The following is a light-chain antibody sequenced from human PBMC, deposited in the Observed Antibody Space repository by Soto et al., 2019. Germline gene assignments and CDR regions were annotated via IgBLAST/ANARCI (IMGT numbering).Light chain of an antibody. CDR3: TSYVGSNIWV. CDR2: EVS. CDR1: SSDVGAYKY. V-gene: IGLV2-8*01. J-gene: IGLJ3*02. Sequence: QSALTQPPSASGSPGQSVTISCTGTSSDVGAYKYVSLYQQYPGKAPKLMIYEVSKRPSGVPDRFSGSKCGNTASLTVSGXXXXXXXDYYCTSYVGSNIWVFGGGTK.